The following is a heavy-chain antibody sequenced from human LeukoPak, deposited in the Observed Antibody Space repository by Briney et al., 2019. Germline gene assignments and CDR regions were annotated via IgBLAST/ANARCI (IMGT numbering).Heavy chain of an antibody. Sequence: GASVKVSCKASGGTFSSYAISWVRQAPGQGLEWMGGIIPIFGTANYAQKFQGRVTITADESTSTAYMELSSLRSEDTAVYYCAREGGSCSWYTNAFDIWGQGTMVTVSS. CDR2: IIPIFGTA. CDR1: GGTFSSYA. D-gene: IGHD6-13*01. CDR3: AREGGSCSWYTNAFDI. V-gene: IGHV1-69*13. J-gene: IGHJ3*02.